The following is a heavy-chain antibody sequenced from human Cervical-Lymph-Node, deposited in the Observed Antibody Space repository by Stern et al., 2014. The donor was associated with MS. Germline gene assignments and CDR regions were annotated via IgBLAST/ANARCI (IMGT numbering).Heavy chain of an antibody. D-gene: IGHD3-10*01. J-gene: IGHJ5*02. CDR2: MNPKTGDT. CDR1: GYTFTAYF. V-gene: IGHV1-2*06. CDR3: AILDRGFDP. Sequence: QVQLGQSGAEVKKPGASVKVSCKTSGYTFTAYFVHWVRQAPGQGLEWVGRMNPKTGDTNYAQKFQDRVIMTRDTSINTAYMDLSGLTSDDTAIYYCAILDRGFDPWGQGTLVIVSS.